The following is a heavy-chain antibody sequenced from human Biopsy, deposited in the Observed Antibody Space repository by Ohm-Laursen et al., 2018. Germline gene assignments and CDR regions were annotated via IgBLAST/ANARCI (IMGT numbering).Heavy chain of an antibody. J-gene: IGHJ4*02. D-gene: IGHD2-15*01. V-gene: IGHV3-23*01. CDR3: AKTFHGSSFLYDY. Sequence: SLRLSCAASGFTFSSYGMSWVRQAPGKGLEWVSLPRGSGGTTYYADSVKGRFTISRDNSKNTLYLQMNSLTPEDTAVYYCAKTFHGSSFLYDYWGQGTLVTVSS. CDR1: GFTFSSYG. CDR2: PRGSGGTT.